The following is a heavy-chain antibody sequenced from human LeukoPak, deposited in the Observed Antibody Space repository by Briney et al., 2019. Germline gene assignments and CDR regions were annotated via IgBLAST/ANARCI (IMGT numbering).Heavy chain of an antibody. CDR2: INHSGST. CDR3: ARVIYDIAEWYWFDP. V-gene: IGHV4-34*01. Sequence: PSETLSLTCAVYGGSFSGYYWSWIRQPPGKGLEWIGEINHSGSTNYNPPLKSRVTISVDTSKNQFSLKLSSVTAADTAVYYCARVIYDIAEWYWFDPWGQGTLVTVSS. D-gene: IGHD3-22*01. J-gene: IGHJ5*02. CDR1: GGSFSGYY.